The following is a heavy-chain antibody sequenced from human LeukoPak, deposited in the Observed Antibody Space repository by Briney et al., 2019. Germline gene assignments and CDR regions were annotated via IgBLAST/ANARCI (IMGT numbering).Heavy chain of an antibody. D-gene: IGHD6-13*01. CDR1: GYTFTSYG. Sequence: ASLKVSCKASGYTFTSYGISGVRQAPGQRLELMGWISDYNGNTNYAQKLQGRATMTTDTSTSTAYMELRSLRSDDTAVYYCARGPYSSSSDYWGQGTLVTVSS. CDR3: ARGPYSSSSDY. V-gene: IGHV1-18*01. CDR2: ISDYNGNT. J-gene: IGHJ4*02.